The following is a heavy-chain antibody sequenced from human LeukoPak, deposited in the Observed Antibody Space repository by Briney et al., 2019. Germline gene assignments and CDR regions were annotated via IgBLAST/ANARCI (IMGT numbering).Heavy chain of an antibody. J-gene: IGHJ5*02. CDR3: ARETVTTPNWFDP. CDR2: INPSGGST. Sequence: ASVKVSCKASGYTFTSYYMHWVRQAPGQGLEWMGIINPSGGSTSYAQKFQGRVTMTRDTSTSTVFMELSSLRPEDTAVYYCARETVTTPNWFDPWGQGTLVTVSS. CDR1: GYTFTSYY. D-gene: IGHD4-17*01. V-gene: IGHV1-46*01.